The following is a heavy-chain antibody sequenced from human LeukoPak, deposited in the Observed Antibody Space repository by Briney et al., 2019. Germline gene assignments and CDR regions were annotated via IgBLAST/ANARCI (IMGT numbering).Heavy chain of an antibody. CDR3: ARKTYYYDSSGYYLGYGMDV. V-gene: IGHV3-7*01. CDR1: GFTFSSYW. J-gene: IGHJ6*02. Sequence: GGSLRLFCAASGFTFSSYWMSWVRQAPGKGLEWVANIKQDGSEKYYVDSVKGRFTISRDNAKNSLYLQMNSLRAEDTAVYYCARKTYYYDSSGYYLGYGMDVWGQGTTVIVSS. D-gene: IGHD3-22*01. CDR2: IKQDGSEK.